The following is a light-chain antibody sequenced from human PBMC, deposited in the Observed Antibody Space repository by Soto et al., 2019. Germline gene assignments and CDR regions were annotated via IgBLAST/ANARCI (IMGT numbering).Light chain of an antibody. CDR3: QQRSNWPPYT. J-gene: IGKJ2*01. CDR1: QSVSSY. Sequence: EIVLTQSPATLSLSPGERATLSCRASQSVSSYLAWYQQKPGQAPRLLIYDASNRATGIPARFSGSGSGTAFTPTISSLEPEDFAVYYCQQRSNWPPYTFGQGTKLEIK. V-gene: IGKV3-11*01. CDR2: DAS.